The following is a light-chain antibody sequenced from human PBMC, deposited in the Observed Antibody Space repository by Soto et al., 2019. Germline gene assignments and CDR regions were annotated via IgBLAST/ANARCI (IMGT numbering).Light chain of an antibody. Sequence: EIVLTQSPGTLSLSPGERATLSCRASQSVSSSYLAWYQQKPGQAPRLLIYGASSRATGIPDRVSGSGSGTDFPLTISRLEHEDFAVYYCQQYGRAFGQGTKLEIK. CDR3: QQYGRA. CDR2: GAS. V-gene: IGKV3-20*01. J-gene: IGKJ2*01. CDR1: QSVSSSY.